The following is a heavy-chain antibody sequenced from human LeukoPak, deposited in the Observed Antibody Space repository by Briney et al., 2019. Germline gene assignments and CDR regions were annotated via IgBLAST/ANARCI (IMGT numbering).Heavy chain of an antibody. J-gene: IGHJ4*02. CDR3: VRGVIVTH. V-gene: IGHV4-61*02. CDR2: IYTSGST. CDR1: GGSISSASYY. D-gene: IGHD3-16*02. Sequence: SQTLSLTCTVSGGSISSASYYWSWIRQPAGKGLEWIGRIYTSGSTNYNPSLKSRVTISIDTSKNQFSLKLSSVTAADTAVYYCVRGVIVTHWGQGTLVTVSS.